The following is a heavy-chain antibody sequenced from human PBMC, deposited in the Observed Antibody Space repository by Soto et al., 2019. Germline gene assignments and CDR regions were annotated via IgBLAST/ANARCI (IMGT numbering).Heavy chain of an antibody. J-gene: IGHJ6*02. CDR3: ARGYLTHRYYGMDV. CDR1: GGSFSGYY. V-gene: IGHV4-34*01. CDR2: INHSGST. Sequence: SETLSLTCAVYGGSFSGYYWSWIRQPPGKGLEWIGEINHSGSTNYNPSLKSRVTISVDTSKNQFSLKLSSVTAADTAVYYCARGYLTHRYYGMDVWGQGTTVTVSS.